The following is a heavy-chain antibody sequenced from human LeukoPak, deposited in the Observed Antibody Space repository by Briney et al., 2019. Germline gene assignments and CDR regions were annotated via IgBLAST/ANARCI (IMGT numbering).Heavy chain of an antibody. CDR1: GYTFTGYY. V-gene: IGHV1-2*02. D-gene: IGHD1-26*01. CDR2: INPNTGGT. J-gene: IGHJ4*02. CDR3: ARDNALLPIVGATTFPNEFDY. Sequence: GASVKVSCKPSGYTFTGYYLHWVRQAPGQGLEWMGWINPNTGGTNYAQKFQGRVTMTRDASISTAYMELSRLTSDAPAVYYCARDNALLPIVGATTFPNEFDYWGQGTLVTVSS.